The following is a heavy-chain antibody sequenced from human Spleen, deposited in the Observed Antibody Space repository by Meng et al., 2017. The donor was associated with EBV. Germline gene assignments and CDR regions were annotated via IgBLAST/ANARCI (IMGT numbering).Heavy chain of an antibody. Sequence: QVKLHEAGPGLVKPSVPLSLTCGVSGATVSSDNWWTWVRQPPGKGLEWIGEIFHSGSTAYNPSLKSRVTISLDKSNNQFSLKLNSVTAADTAVYYCARIGVAASWDYWGQGTLVTVSS. CDR1: GATVSSDNW. D-gene: IGHD6-19*01. V-gene: IGHV4-4*02. J-gene: IGHJ4*02. CDR2: IFHSGST. CDR3: ARIGVAASWDY.